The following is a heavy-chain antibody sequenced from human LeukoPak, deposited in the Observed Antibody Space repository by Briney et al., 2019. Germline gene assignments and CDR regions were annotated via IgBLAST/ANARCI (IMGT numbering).Heavy chain of an antibody. CDR3: AREFSEYSSSSVRSGNDY. CDR1: GGSISSSSYY. CDR2: IYYSGST. V-gene: IGHV4-39*07. Sequence: PSETLSLTCTVSGGSISSSSYYWGWIRQPPGKGLEWIGSIYYSGSTYYNPSLKSRVTISVDTSKNQFSLKLSSVTAADTAVYYCAREFSEYSSSSVRSGNDYWGQGTLVTVSS. D-gene: IGHD6-6*01. J-gene: IGHJ4*02.